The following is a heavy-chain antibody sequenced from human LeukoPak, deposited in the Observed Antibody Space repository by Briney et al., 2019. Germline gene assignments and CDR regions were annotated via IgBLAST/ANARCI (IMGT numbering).Heavy chain of an antibody. CDR2: IYYSGST. CDR1: GGSISSSSYY. Sequence: SETLSLTCTVSGGSISSSSYYWGWIRQPPGKGLEWIGSIYYSGSTNYNPSLKSRVTISVDTSKNQFSLKLNSVTAADTAVYYCARDTPGMRTNWFDPWGQGTLVTVPS. D-gene: IGHD1-14*01. CDR3: ARDTPGMRTNWFDP. J-gene: IGHJ5*02. V-gene: IGHV4-39*07.